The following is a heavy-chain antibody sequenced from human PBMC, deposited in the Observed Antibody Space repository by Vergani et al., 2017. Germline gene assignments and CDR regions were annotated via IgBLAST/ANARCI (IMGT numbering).Heavy chain of an antibody. J-gene: IGHJ3*02. Sequence: QVQLVQSGAEVKKPGASVKVSCKASGYTFTGYYMHWVRQATGQGLEWMGWINPNSGGTNYAQKFQGRVTLTRDTSISTAYMELSRLRSDDTSVYYCARDSGTSDHGFEAFDIWGQGTMVTVSS. CDR2: INPNSGGT. CDR1: GYTFTGYY. CDR3: ARDSGTSDHGFEAFDI. D-gene: IGHD1-1*01. V-gene: IGHV1-2*02.